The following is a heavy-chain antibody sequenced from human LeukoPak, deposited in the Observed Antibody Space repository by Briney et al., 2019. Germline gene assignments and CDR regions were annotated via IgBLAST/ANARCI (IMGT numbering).Heavy chain of an antibody. CDR2: ISGDGTNA. D-gene: IGHD1-26*01. CDR3: AKEGGSYHFDY. Sequence: GGSLRLSCAASGFTFSTSAMNWVRQAPGKGLEWVSAISGDGTNAYYPDSVKGRFTISRDNSKNTVFLQMNSLRAEDTATYYCAKEGGSYHFDYWGQGTLVTVSS. J-gene: IGHJ4*02. V-gene: IGHV3-23*01. CDR1: GFTFSTSA.